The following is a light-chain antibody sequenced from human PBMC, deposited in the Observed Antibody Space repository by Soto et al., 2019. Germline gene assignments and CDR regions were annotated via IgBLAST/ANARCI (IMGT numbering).Light chain of an antibody. CDR3: KRQDNYALS. CDR1: QGIKSH. J-gene: IGKJ4*02. V-gene: IGKV1-9*01. Sequence: DIQLTQSPSFLSASVGDRVTITCRASQGIKSHLAWYQQKPGKAPKLLIYAASTLQSGVPSRFSGGGSGTECPLTISSLQHEDFANYYCKRQDNYALSFGGGTRWRSN. CDR2: AAS.